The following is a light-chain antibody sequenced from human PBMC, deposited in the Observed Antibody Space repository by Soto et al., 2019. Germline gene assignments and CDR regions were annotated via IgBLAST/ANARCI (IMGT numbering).Light chain of an antibody. Sequence: QSALTQPRSVSGSPGQSVTISCTGAGSDIGNYNYVSWYQQHPGKAPKLIIYGVSNRPSGVSNRFSASKSGNAASLTISGLQAEDEADYYCSSYTAYTTLWVFGGGTKVTVL. CDR2: GVS. J-gene: IGLJ3*02. CDR1: GSDIGNYNY. CDR3: SSYTAYTTLWV. V-gene: IGLV2-14*01.